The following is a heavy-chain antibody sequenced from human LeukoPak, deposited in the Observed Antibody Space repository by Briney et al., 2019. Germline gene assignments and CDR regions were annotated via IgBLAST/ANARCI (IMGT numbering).Heavy chain of an antibody. V-gene: IGHV1-46*01. CDR3: ARGLLYSSGWYYFDY. CDR1: GYTFTSYH. J-gene: IGHJ4*02. CDR2: INPSGGST. D-gene: IGHD6-19*01. Sequence: ASVKVSCKASGYTFTSYHMHWVRQAPAQGLEWMGIINPSGGSTSYAQKFQGRVTMTRDTPTSTVYMELSSLRSEDTAVYYCARGLLYSSGWYYFDYWGQGTLVTVSS.